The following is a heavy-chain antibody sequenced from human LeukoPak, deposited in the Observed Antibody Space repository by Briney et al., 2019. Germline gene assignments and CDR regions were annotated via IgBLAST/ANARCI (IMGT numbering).Heavy chain of an antibody. V-gene: IGHV1-46*04. CDR3: ARASSIAVAGMIS. Sequence: ASLKVSCKASVYTFTSYYMHCVWRSPRQGLEWMVIIKCSGGRTSDAQKLQGSVTMTRETSTSPVYMELSSLRHEDTAVYYCARASSIAVAGMISWGQGTLVTVSS. D-gene: IGHD6-19*01. CDR2: IKCSGGRT. CDR1: VYTFTSYY. J-gene: IGHJ5*02.